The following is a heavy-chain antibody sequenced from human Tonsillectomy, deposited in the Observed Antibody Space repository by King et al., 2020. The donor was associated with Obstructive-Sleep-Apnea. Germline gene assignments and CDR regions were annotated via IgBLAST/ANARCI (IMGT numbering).Heavy chain of an antibody. J-gene: IGHJ6*02. CDR1: GFTFSSYA. D-gene: IGHD3-10*01. CDR3: ARDFVMVRGANYYYYGMDV. CDR2: ISYDGSNK. V-gene: IGHV3-30*04. Sequence: VQLVESGGGVVQPGRSLRLSCAASGFTFSSYAMHWVRQAPGKGLEWVAVISYDGSNKYYADSVKGRFTISKDNSKNTRYLQMNSLRAEDTAVYYCARDFVMVRGANYYYYGMDVWGQGTTVTVSS.